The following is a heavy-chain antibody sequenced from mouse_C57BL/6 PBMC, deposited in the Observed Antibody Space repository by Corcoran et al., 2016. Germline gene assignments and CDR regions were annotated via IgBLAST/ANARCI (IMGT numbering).Heavy chain of an antibody. CDR1: GYAFSSYW. Sequence: QVQLQQSGAELVKPGASVKISCKASGYAFSSYWMNWVKQRPGKGLEWIGQIYPGDGDTNYNGKFKGKATLTADKSSSTAYMQLSSLTSEDSAVYFCARGGITTTAMDYWGQGTSVTVSS. CDR3: ARGGITTTAMDY. D-gene: IGHD1-2*01. V-gene: IGHV1-80*01. J-gene: IGHJ4*01. CDR2: IYPGDGDT.